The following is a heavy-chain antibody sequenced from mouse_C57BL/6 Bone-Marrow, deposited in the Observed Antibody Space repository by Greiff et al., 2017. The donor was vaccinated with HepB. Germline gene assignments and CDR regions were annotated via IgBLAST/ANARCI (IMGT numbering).Heavy chain of an antibody. D-gene: IGHD2-5*01. Sequence: VQLVESGGGLVKPGGSLKLSCAASGFTFSSYAMSWVRQTPEKRLEWVATISDGGSYTYYPDNVKGRFTISRDNAKNNLYLQMSHLKSEDTAMYYCAREDYSNRAWFAYWGQGTLVTVSA. CDR3: AREDYSNRAWFAY. V-gene: IGHV5-4*01. J-gene: IGHJ3*01. CDR1: GFTFSSYA. CDR2: ISDGGSYT.